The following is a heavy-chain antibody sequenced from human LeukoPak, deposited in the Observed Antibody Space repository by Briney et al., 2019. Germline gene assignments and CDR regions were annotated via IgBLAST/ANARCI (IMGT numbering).Heavy chain of an antibody. V-gene: IGHV4-4*07. J-gene: IGHJ4*02. Sequence: SETLSLTCAVSGGSISSYYRSWIRQPAGKGLEWIRRIYTSGTTHYNPSLKSRVTMSVDTSKNQFSLKLSSVTAADTAVYYCARLSTVTTSFDYWGQGTLVTVSS. CDR2: IYTSGTT. CDR1: GGSISSYY. CDR3: ARLSTVTTSFDY. D-gene: IGHD4-17*01.